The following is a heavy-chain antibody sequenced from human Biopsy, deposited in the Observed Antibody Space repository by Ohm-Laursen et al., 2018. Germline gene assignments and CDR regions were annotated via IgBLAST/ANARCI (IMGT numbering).Heavy chain of an antibody. V-gene: IGHV4-59*08. Sequence: GTLSLTCTVSGVSITAYYWNWIRQAPGKGLEWIGNIYYRGNTNYSPSLKSRATIPLDSSKNQFPQNLNSVTATDTAVYYCARRLPLRGFAFDVWGQGTVVTVS. CDR3: ARRLPLRGFAFDV. D-gene: IGHD3-10*01. CDR1: GVSITAYY. J-gene: IGHJ3*01. CDR2: IYYRGNT.